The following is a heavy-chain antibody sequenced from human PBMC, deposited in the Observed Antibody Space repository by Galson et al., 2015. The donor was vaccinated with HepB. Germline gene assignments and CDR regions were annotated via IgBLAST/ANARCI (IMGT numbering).Heavy chain of an antibody. CDR1: GYTFTGYY. Sequence: SVKVSCKASGYTFTGYYMHWVRQAPGQGLEWMGWINPNSGGTNYAQKFQGWVTMTRDTSISTAYMELSRLRSDDTAVYYCARGDCWNDVCYYYGMDVWGQGTTVTVSS. V-gene: IGHV1-2*04. CDR2: INPNSGGT. J-gene: IGHJ6*02. CDR3: ARGDCWNDVCYYYGMDV. D-gene: IGHD1-1*01.